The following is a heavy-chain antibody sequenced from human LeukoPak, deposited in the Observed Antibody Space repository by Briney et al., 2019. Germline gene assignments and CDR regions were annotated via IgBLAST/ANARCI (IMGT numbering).Heavy chain of an antibody. J-gene: IGHJ4*02. CDR2: IYSGGST. Sequence: GGSLRLSCAASGLTVSSNYMSWVRQAPGKGLEWVSVIYSGGSTYYADSVKGRFTISRDNSKNTLYLQMNSLRAEDTAVYYCARGFYGYSSGWTPGYWGQGTLVTVSS. CDR3: ARGFYGYSSGWTPGY. CDR1: GLTVSSNY. V-gene: IGHV3-66*01. D-gene: IGHD6-19*01.